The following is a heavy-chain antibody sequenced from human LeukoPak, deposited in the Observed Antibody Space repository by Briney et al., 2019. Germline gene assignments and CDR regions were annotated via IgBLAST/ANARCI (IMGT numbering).Heavy chain of an antibody. CDR1: GYTFTSYD. D-gene: IGHD3-22*01. J-gene: IGHJ6*02. Sequence: VASVKVSCKASGYTFTSYDINWVRQATGQGLEWMGWMNPNSGNTGYAQKFQGRVTMTRNTSISTAYMELSSLRSEDTAVYYCARALTYYYDSSGYYSFFPVYYYGMDVWGQGTTVTVSS. CDR3: ARALTYYYDSSGYYSFFPVYYYGMDV. CDR2: MNPNSGNT. V-gene: IGHV1-8*01.